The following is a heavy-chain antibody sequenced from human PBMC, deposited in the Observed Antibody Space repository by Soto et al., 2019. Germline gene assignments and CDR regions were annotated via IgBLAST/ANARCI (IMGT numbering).Heavy chain of an antibody. CDR1: GGTFSSYA. V-gene: IGHV1-69*13. D-gene: IGHD2-21*02. J-gene: IGHJ6*02. Sequence: ASVKVSCKASGGTFSSYAISWVRQAPGQGLEWMGGIIPIFGTANYAQKFQGRVTITADESTSTAYMELSSLRSEDTAVYYCARDRVVTAIGVVLKNGMDVWGQGTTVTVSS. CDR2: IIPIFGTA. CDR3: ARDRVVTAIGVVLKNGMDV.